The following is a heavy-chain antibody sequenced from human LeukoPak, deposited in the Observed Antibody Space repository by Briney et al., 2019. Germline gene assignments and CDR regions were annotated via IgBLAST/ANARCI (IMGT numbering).Heavy chain of an antibody. CDR2: IIPILGIA. D-gene: IGHD2-21*02. CDR3: ARPAVVVTVMDYYYYGMDV. Sequence: SVKVSCKASGGTFSSYAISWVRQAPGQGLEWMGRIIPILGIANYAQKFQGRVTITADKSTSTAYMELSSLRSEDTAVYYCARPAVVVTVMDYYYYGMDVWGQGTTVTVSS. J-gene: IGHJ6*02. V-gene: IGHV1-69*04. CDR1: GGTFSSYA.